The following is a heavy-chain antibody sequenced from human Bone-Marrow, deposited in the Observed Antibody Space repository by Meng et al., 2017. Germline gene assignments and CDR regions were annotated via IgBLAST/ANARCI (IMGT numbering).Heavy chain of an antibody. J-gene: IGHJ4*01. Sequence: VQLVESVGGFVKPGGSLRLSCAASGFTFSNAWMTWVRQAPGKGLEWIGRMKSNVDGGTVDYAAAVKGRFFISRDDSENTFYLQMNSLKTEDTAVYYCSGHVDYWGHGTLVTVSS. CDR3: SGHVDY. CDR1: GFTFSNAW. V-gene: IGHV3-15*01. CDR2: MKSNVDGGTV.